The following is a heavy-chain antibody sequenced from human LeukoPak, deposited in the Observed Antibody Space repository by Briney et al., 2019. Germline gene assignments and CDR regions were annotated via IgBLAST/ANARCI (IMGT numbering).Heavy chain of an antibody. D-gene: IGHD3-22*01. J-gene: IGHJ4*02. CDR2: IYYSGTT. Sequence: SETLSLTCTVSGGSISSCYWSWIRQPPGKGLEWIGYIYYSGTTNYNPSLKSRVTISVDTSKNQFSLKLSSVTVADTAVYYCARVSGGSGYYYFDYWGQGTLVTVSS. CDR3: ARVSGGSGYYYFDY. CDR1: GGSISSCY. V-gene: IGHV4-59*01.